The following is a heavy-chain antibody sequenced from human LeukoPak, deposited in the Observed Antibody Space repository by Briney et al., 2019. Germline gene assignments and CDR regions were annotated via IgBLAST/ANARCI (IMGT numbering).Heavy chain of an antibody. CDR3: ATGRNRGVIIDY. CDR2: ISSSASFT. J-gene: IGHJ4*02. CDR1: GFTFRSRG. V-gene: IGHV3-21*01. D-gene: IGHD3-10*01. Sequence: PGGSLRLSCAASGFTFRSRGMNWVRQAPGKGLEWVSSISSSASFTYDADSVRGRFTISRDNAKNSLYLQMNSLRAEDTAVYYCATGRNRGVIIDYWGQGTLVTVSS.